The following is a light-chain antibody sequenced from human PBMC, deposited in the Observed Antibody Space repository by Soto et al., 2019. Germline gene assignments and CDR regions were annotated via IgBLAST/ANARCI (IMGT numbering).Light chain of an antibody. J-gene: IGKJ1*01. CDR3: QHHNSYSEA. CDR1: QTISSW. CDR2: KAS. V-gene: IGKV1-5*03. Sequence: DIQMTQSPSTLSGSVGDRVTITCRASQTISSWLAWYQQKPGKAPKLLIYKASTLKSGVPSRFSGSGSGTEFPLTISSLQPDDFATYYCQHHNSYSEAFGQGTKVEL.